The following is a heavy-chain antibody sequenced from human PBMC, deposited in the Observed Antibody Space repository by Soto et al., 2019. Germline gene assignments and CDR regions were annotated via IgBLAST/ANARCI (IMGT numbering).Heavy chain of an antibody. CDR1: GGSFSGYY. CDR2: INHSGST. Sequence: SETLSLTCAVYGGSFSGYYWSRIRQPPGKGLEWIGEINHSGSTNYNPSLKSRVTISVDTSKNQFSLKLSSVTAADTAVYYCARDPPLNLPPDYWGQGTLVTVSS. J-gene: IGHJ4*02. CDR3: ARDPPLNLPPDY. V-gene: IGHV4-34*01.